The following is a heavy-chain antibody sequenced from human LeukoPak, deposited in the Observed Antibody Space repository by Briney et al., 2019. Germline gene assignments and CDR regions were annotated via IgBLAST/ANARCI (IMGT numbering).Heavy chain of an antibody. V-gene: IGHV4-34*01. CDR1: GGSFSGYY. CDR3: ARGRGLIVVVTLYFGY. J-gene: IGHJ4*02. CDR2: INHSGST. Sequence: SETLSLTCAVYGGSFSGYYWSWIRQPPGKGLEWIGEINHSGSTNYNPSLKSRVTISVDTSKNQFSLKLSSVTAADTAVYYCARGRGLIVVVTLYFGYWGQGTLVTVSS. D-gene: IGHD3-22*01.